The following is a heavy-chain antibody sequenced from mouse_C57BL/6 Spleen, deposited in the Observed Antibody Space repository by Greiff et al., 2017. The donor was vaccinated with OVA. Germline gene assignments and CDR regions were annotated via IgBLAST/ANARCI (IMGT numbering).Heavy chain of an antibody. Sequence: QVQLQQSGAELVRPGASVKLSCKASGYTFTDYYINWVKQRPGQGLEWIARIYPGSGNTYYNEKFKGKATLTAEKSSSTAYMQLSSLTSEDSAVYFCARQLFPYAMDYWGQGTSVTVSS. D-gene: IGHD1-1*02. CDR1: GYTFTDYY. J-gene: IGHJ4*01. CDR3: ARQLFPYAMDY. CDR2: IYPGSGNT. V-gene: IGHV1-76*01.